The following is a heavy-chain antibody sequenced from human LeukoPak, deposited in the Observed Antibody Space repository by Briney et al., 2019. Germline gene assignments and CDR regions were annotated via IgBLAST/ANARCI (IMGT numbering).Heavy chain of an antibody. D-gene: IGHD2-21*01. Sequence: SETLSLTCTVSGDSISNYYWSWIRQPAGKGLEWIGRVSTSGSTNYNPSLKSRVTVSVDTAKNQFSLQLHSVTAADMAVYYCARLAKCGSTCRGKYWYFDLWGRGTLVTVSS. CDR3: ARLAKCGSTCRGKYWYFDL. CDR2: VSTSGST. J-gene: IGHJ2*01. CDR1: GDSISNYY. V-gene: IGHV4-4*07.